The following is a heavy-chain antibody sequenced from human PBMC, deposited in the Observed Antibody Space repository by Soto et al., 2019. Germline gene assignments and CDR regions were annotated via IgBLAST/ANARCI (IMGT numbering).Heavy chain of an antibody. J-gene: IGHJ4*02. CDR3: ARGNTGYGNFDL. CDR1: GFTFSSYW. CDR2: IYTDGNT. D-gene: IGHD5-12*01. Sequence: EVQLVESGGGLVQPGGSLRLSCAASGFTFSSYWMHWVRQAPGKGLVWVSRIYTDGNTYYADSVKGRFTISRDNAKNTLYLQMNRLRAEDTALYYCARGNTGYGNFDLWGQGTLVTVSS. V-gene: IGHV3-74*01.